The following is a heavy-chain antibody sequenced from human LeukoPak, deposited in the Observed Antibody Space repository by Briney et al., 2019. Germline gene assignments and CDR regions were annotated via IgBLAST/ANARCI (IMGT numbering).Heavy chain of an antibody. CDR3: FVGSTQYCSSTSCRRGSIDY. CDR2: IIPLFGTA. J-gene: IGHJ4*02. Sequence: SVKVSCKASGDTLCSYAICWVRDAPGQGLEWMGGIIPLFGTANYAQKFQGRVTITADKSTSTAYMELSSLRSEDTAVYYCFVGSTQYCSSTSCRRGSIDYWGQGTLVTVSS. D-gene: IGHD2-2*01. V-gene: IGHV1-69*06. CDR1: GDTLCSYA.